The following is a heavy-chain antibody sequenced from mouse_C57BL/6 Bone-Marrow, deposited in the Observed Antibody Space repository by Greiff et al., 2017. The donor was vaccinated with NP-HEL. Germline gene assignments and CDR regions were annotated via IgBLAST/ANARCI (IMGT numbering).Heavy chain of an antibody. V-gene: IGHV1-81*01. Sequence: VQLQQSGAELARPGASVKLSCKASGYTFTSYGISWVKQRTGQGLEWIGEIYPRSGNTYYNEKFKGKATLTADKSSSTAYMELRSLTSEDSAVYFRARGGDYYSEAWFAYWGQGTLVTVSA. J-gene: IGHJ3*01. CDR2: IYPRSGNT. CDR3: ARGGDYYSEAWFAY. CDR1: GYTFTSYG. D-gene: IGHD2-12*01.